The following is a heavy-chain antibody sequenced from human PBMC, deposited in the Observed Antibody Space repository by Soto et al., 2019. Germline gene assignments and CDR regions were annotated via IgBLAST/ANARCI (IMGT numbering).Heavy chain of an antibody. Sequence: PSETLSLTCAVYGWSFSGYYWSWIRQPPGKGLEWIGEINHSGSTNYNPSLKSRVTISVDTSKNQFSLKLSSVTAADTAVYYCARIRNDYDSSGYYGRPFDYWGQGTLVTVSS. J-gene: IGHJ4*02. CDR2: INHSGST. V-gene: IGHV4-34*01. CDR1: GWSFSGYY. D-gene: IGHD3-22*01. CDR3: ARIRNDYDSSGYYGRPFDY.